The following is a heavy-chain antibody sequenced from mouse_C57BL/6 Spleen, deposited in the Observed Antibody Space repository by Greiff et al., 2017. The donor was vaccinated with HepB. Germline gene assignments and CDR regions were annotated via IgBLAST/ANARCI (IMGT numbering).Heavy chain of an antibody. V-gene: IGHV1-72*01. D-gene: IGHD2-5*01. Sequence: VQLQQPGAELVKPGASVKLSCKASGYTFTSYWMHWVKQRPGRGLEWIGRIDPNSGGTKYNEKFKSKATLTVDKPSSTAYMQLSSLTSEDSAVYYCARTEDRAYYSNYDAMDYWGQGTSVTVSS. CDR3: ARTEDRAYYSNYDAMDY. CDR1: GYTFTSYW. CDR2: IDPNSGGT. J-gene: IGHJ4*01.